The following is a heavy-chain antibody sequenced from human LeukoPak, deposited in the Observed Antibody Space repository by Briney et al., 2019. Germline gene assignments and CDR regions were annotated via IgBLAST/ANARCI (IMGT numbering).Heavy chain of an antibody. CDR3: AKDRGYDDSCNYNG. CDR1: GFTFSDYA. D-gene: IGHD3-10*01. Sequence: GSLRLSCAASGFTFSDYAMSWVRQAPEKGLEWVSTISHVGGTYYADSVRGRFTISRDDSKNMVYLQMDSLRAEDTAVYYCAKDRGYDDSCNYNGWGQGTLVTVSS. J-gene: IGHJ4*02. CDR2: ISHVGGT. V-gene: IGHV3-23*01.